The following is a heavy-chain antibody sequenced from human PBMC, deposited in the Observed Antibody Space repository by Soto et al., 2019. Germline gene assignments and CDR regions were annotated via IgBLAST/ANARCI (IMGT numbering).Heavy chain of an antibody. CDR2: IYYSGST. Sequence: SETLSLTCTVSGGSISSYYWNWIRQPPGKGLESIGYIYYSGSTKYNPSLKSRVTMSVDTPKNQFSLKVNSVIAADTAIYYCAHILSGSQFKYWGQGTPVTVS. D-gene: IGHD3-9*01. V-gene: IGHV4-59*08. CDR1: GGSISSYY. CDR3: AHILSGSQFKY. J-gene: IGHJ4*02.